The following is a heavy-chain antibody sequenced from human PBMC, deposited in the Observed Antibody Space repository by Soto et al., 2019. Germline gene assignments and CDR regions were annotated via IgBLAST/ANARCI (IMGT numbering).Heavy chain of an antibody. D-gene: IGHD3-16*01. CDR3: ARVESPFDFYYAMEV. CDR2: IFSSGTT. CDR1: GGSFSCYY. V-gene: IGHV4-4*09. J-gene: IGHJ6*02. Sequence: ETLARTCAVYGGSFSCYYWSCIRQPPGKVLELIGYIFSSGTTYYNHSLKSRLTISLDTSQNQFSLKINSVTEADTAGYFCARVESPFDFYYAMEVWRLGTTVTVSS.